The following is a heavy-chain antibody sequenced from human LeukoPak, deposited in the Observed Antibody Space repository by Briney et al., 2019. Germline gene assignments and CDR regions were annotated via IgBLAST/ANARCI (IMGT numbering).Heavy chain of an antibody. CDR2: IYYSGST. D-gene: IGHD3-10*01. Sequence: SETLSLTCTVSGGSISSYYWSWIRQPPGKGLEWIGYIYYSGSTNYNPSLKSRVTISVDTSKNQFSLKLSSVTAADTAVYYCTREGSAIPGYFDYWGQGTLVIVSS. J-gene: IGHJ4*02. CDR1: GGSISSYY. V-gene: IGHV4-59*01. CDR3: TREGSAIPGYFDY.